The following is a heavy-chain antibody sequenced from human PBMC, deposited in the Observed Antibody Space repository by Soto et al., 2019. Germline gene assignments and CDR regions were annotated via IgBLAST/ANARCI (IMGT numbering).Heavy chain of an antibody. Sequence: PGGSLRLSCAASGFTFSSYAMHWVRQAPGKGLEWVAVISYDGSNKYYADSVKGRFTISRDNSKNTLYLQMNSLRAEDTAVYYCAREVTMIVVVHTGYFDYWGQGTLVTVSS. D-gene: IGHD3-22*01. CDR1: GFTFSSYA. J-gene: IGHJ4*02. CDR2: ISYDGSNK. CDR3: AREVTMIVVVHTGYFDY. V-gene: IGHV3-30-3*01.